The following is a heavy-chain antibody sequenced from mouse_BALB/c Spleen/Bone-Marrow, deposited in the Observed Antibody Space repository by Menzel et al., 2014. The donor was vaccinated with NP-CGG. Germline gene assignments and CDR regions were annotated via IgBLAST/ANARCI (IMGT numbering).Heavy chain of an antibody. D-gene: IGHD2-1*01. V-gene: IGHV1-5*01. Sequence: EVKLLESGTVLARPGASAKMSCKASGYTFTSYWMHWVKQRPGQGLEWIGAIYPGNSDTSYNQKFKGKAKLTAVTSTSTAYMELSSLTNEDSAVYYCTRDYGNSWYFDVWGAGTTVTVSS. CDR2: IYPGNSDT. CDR3: TRDYGNSWYFDV. J-gene: IGHJ1*01. CDR1: GYTFTSYW.